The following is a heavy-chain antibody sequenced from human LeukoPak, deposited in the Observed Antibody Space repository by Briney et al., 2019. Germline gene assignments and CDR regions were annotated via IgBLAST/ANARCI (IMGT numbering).Heavy chain of an antibody. J-gene: IGHJ6*02. D-gene: IGHD2-2*01. V-gene: IGHV1-18*01. Sequence: ASVKVSCKASGYTFTIYGISWVRQAPGQGLEWMGWISAYNGNTNYAQKLQGRVTMTTDTSTSTAYMELRSLRSDDTAVYYCARDRCGSTSCRRMDVWGQGTTVTVSS. CDR1: GYTFTIYG. CDR2: ISAYNGNT. CDR3: ARDRCGSTSCRRMDV.